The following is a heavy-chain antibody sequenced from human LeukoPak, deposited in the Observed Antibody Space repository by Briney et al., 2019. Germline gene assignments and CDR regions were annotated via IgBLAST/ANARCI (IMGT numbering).Heavy chain of an antibody. CDR3: TRVFLDASGSFYKRGFDA. V-gene: IGHV3-7*05. CDR1: GFTFSNYW. J-gene: IGHJ5*02. D-gene: IGHD3-10*01. CDR2: IKQDGSEK. Sequence: HPGGSLRLSCAASGFTFSNYWMNWVRQAPGKGLEWVANIKQDGSEKYYVDSVKGRFTISRDNAKNSLYLQMNSLRAEDTAVYYCTRVFLDASGSFYKRGFDAWGQGTLVTVSS.